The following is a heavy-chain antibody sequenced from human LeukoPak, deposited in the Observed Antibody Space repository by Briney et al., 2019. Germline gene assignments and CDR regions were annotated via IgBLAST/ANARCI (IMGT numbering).Heavy chain of an antibody. J-gene: IGHJ4*02. V-gene: IGHV1-2*02. CDR3: FLQTPSDL. Sequence: ASVKVSCKASGYTFTDYYMHWVRQAPGQGLEWMGWINPNGGDTKYAQNFQGRVTMTRDTSISTAHLEVTSLKTDDTAVYYCFLQTPSDLWGQGTLVTVSS. D-gene: IGHD2/OR15-2a*01. CDR1: GYTFTDYY. CDR2: INPNGGDT.